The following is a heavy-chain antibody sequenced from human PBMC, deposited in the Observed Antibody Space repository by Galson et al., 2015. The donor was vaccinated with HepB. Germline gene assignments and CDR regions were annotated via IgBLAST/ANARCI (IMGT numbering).Heavy chain of an antibody. D-gene: IGHD2-2*01. J-gene: IGHJ4*02. CDR1: GSTFTGYY. CDR2: INPNSGGT. Sequence: SVKVSCKASGSTFTGYYMHWVRQAPGQGLEWMGWINPNSGGTNYAQKFQGRVTMTRDTSISTAYMELSRLRSDDTAVYYCARQYCSSTSCYSGIGYWGQGTLVTVSS. CDR3: ARQYCSSTSCYSGIGY. V-gene: IGHV1-2*02.